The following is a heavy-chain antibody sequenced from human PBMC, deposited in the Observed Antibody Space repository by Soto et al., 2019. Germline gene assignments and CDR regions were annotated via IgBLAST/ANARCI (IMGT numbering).Heavy chain of an antibody. V-gene: IGHV3-30*18. CDR3: AKAVPPFVVVTASDD. D-gene: IGHD2-21*02. J-gene: IGHJ4*02. CDR1: GFTFRNFG. Sequence: GGSLRLSCAASGFTFRNFGMHWVRQAPGKGLEWVAVISYDGTNKYYADSVKGRFTISRDNSKNTLYLQINSLRAEDTAVYYFAKAVPPFVVVTASDDWGQGTRVTVSS. CDR2: ISYDGTNK.